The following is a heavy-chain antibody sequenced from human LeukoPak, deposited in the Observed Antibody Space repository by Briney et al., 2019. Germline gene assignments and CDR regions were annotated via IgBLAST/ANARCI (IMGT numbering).Heavy chain of an antibody. CDR3: AKSHSNWYFDY. J-gene: IGHJ4*02. CDR2: ISWNSGSI. V-gene: IGHV3-9*01. CDR1: GFTFDDYA. Sequence: GGSLRLSCAASGFTFDDYAMHWVRQAPGKGLEWVSGISWNSGSIGYADSVKGRFTISRDNAKNSLYLQMNSLRAEDTALYYCAKSHSNWYFDYWGQGTLVTVSS. D-gene: IGHD6-13*01.